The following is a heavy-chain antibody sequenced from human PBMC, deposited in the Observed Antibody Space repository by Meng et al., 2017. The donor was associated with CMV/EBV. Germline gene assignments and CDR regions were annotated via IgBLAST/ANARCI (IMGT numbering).Heavy chain of an antibody. Sequence: GESLKISCAASGFTFSSYAMHWVRQAPGKGLEWVAVISYDGSNKYYADSVKGRFTISRDNSKNTLYMQMNSLRAEDTAVYYCERAYNSAIFGVVGYFDYWGQGTLVTVSS. D-gene: IGHD3-3*01. J-gene: IGHJ4*02. CDR1: GFTFSSYA. V-gene: IGHV3-30*04. CDR3: ERAYNSAIFGVVGYFDY. CDR2: ISYDGSNK.